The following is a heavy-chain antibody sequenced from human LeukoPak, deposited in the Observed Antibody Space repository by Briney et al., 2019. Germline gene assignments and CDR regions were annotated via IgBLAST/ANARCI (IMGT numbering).Heavy chain of an antibody. CDR3: TRSDYYYYYMDV. J-gene: IGHJ6*03. V-gene: IGHV3-73*01. Sequence: GGSLKLSCAASGFTFSGSAMHWVRQASGKGLEWVGRIRSKANSYATAYAASVKGRFTISRDDSKNTAYLQMNSLKTEDTAVYYCTRSDYYYYYMDVRGKGTTVTVSS. CDR2: IRSKANSYAT. CDR1: GFTFSGSA.